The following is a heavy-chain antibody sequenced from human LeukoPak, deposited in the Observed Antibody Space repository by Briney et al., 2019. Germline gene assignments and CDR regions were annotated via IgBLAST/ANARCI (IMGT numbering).Heavy chain of an antibody. CDR2: ISGSGGST. D-gene: IGHD5-18*01. Sequence: GGSLRLSCAASGFTFSSYAMSCVRQAPGKGLEWVSAISGSGGSTYYADSVKARFTISRDNSKNTLYLQMNSLRAEDTAVYYCAKVRVYSYGPTDYWGQGTLVTVSS. CDR3: AKVRVYSYGPTDY. V-gene: IGHV3-23*01. J-gene: IGHJ4*02. CDR1: GFTFSSYA.